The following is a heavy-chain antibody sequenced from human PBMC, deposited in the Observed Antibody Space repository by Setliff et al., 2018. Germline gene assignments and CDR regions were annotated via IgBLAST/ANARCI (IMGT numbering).Heavy chain of an antibody. Sequence: PSETLSLTCTVSGGSISSSSYYWGWIRQPPGKGLEWIGSIYYSGSTYYNPSLKSRVTISVDTSKNQFSLKASDTAMYYCARQPRGDWEYYFDYWGQGTLVTVSS. CDR3: ARQPRGDWEYYFDY. CDR1: GGSISSSSYY. V-gene: IGHV4-39*01. CDR2: IYYSGST. D-gene: IGHD1-26*01. J-gene: IGHJ4*02.